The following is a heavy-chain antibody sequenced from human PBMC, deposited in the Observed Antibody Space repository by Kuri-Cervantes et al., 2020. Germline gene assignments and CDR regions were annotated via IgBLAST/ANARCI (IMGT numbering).Heavy chain of an antibody. J-gene: IGHJ4*02. CDR1: GFTFSGSP. D-gene: IGHD3-10*01. V-gene: IGHV3-73*01. CDR2: IRNKANNYAT. Sequence: GESLKISCAASGFTFSGSPMHWVRQASGKGLEWLGRIRNKANNYATAYAASVKGRFIISRDDSQDTAYLQMNSLKTEDTAVYYCCRGSTSSTYYIDCWGQGTLVTVSS. CDR3: CRGSTSSTYYIDC.